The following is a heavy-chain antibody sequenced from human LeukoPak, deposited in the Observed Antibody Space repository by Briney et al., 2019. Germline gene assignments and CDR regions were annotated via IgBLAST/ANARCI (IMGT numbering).Heavy chain of an antibody. D-gene: IGHD3-10*01. CDR3: ARVVGSETMDAFGI. CDR2: IYHSGST. Sequence: SETLSLTCAVSGGSISSGGYSWSWIRQPPGKGLEWIGYIYHSGSTYYNPSLKSRVTISVDRSKNQFSLKLSSVTAADTAVYYCARVVGSETMDAFGIWGQGTMVTVSS. V-gene: IGHV4-30-2*01. CDR1: GGSISSGGYS. J-gene: IGHJ3*02.